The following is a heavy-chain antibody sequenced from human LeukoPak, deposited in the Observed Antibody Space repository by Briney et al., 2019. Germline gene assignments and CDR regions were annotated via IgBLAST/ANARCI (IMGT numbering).Heavy chain of an antibody. V-gene: IGHV1-24*01. CDR1: GYTLTELS. CDR3: AIHPPFMVRGLIDLDHYYYDMDV. CDR2: FDPEDGET. D-gene: IGHD3-10*01. Sequence: GASVKVSCKVSGYTLTELSMHWVRQAPGKGLEWMGGFDPEDGETIYAQKFQGRVTMTEDTSTDTAYMELSSLRSEDTAVYFCAIHPPFMVRGLIDLDHYYYDMDVGSQVPTVNVSS. J-gene: IGHJ6*02.